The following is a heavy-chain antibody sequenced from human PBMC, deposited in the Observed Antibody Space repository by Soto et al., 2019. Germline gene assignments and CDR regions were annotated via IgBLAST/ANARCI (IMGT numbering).Heavy chain of an antibody. CDR1: GYTFTSYY. CDR2: INPSGGST. Sequence: QVQLVQSGAEVKKPGASVKVSCKASGYTFTSYYMHWVRQAPGQGLEWMGIINPSGGSTSYAQKFQGRVTMTRDTSTSTVYMELSSLRSEDTAVYYCARDSEPEYSSSWYLSGGMDVWGQGTTVTVSS. V-gene: IGHV1-46*01. CDR3: ARDSEPEYSSSWYLSGGMDV. J-gene: IGHJ6*02. D-gene: IGHD6-13*01.